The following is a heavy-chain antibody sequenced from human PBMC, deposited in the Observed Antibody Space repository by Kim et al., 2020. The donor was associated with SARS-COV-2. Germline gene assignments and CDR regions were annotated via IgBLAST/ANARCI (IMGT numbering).Heavy chain of an antibody. D-gene: IGHD2-21*02. V-gene: IGHV3-15*01. Sequence: GGSLRLSCAASGINFRNAWLGWVRQVPGKGLEWIGRIKRNSDRDRGATDYAAPVKGRFSISRDDSRNTLYLQMNSLKTEDSAVYYCTTDLGYSDGDGVWGQGTLVTVSS. CDR2: IKRNSDRDRGAT. J-gene: IGHJ4*02. CDR1: GINFRNAW. CDR3: TTDLGYSDGDGV.